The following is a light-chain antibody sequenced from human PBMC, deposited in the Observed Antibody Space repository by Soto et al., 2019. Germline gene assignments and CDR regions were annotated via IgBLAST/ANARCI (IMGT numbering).Light chain of an antibody. J-gene: IGKJ4*01. Sequence: VFTQAPGTLCLSPGARAPLSGRASHHGRNNYLAWYQQKPGQAPRLLIYDAASRATGIPARFSGGGSGADFILTISSLEPEDVAVYYCQQLSSYPLTFGEGTKVDI. V-gene: IGKV3-20*01. CDR1: HHGRNNY. CDR2: DAA. CDR3: QQLSSYPLT.